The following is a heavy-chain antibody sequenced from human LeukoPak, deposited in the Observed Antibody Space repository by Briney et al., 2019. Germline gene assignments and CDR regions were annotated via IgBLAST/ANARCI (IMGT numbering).Heavy chain of an antibody. CDR1: GGSFSGHY. J-gene: IGHJ4*02. CDR3: GRSAGFVHFDH. Sequence: SETLSLTCAVYGGSFSGHYWSWLRQPPGKDLEWIGSINYSGNTYYNPSVKSRVTISVDTSKNQFSLKVTSVTAADTALYYCGRSAGFVHFDHWGQGTLVTVPS. V-gene: IGHV4-34*01. CDR2: INYSGNT. D-gene: IGHD3-16*01.